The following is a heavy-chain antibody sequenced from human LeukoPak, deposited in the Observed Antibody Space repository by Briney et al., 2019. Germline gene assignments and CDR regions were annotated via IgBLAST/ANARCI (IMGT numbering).Heavy chain of an antibody. D-gene: IGHD3-22*01. Sequence: GASVKVSCKASGYTFTGYYMHWVRQAPGQGLEWMGWINPNSGGTNYAQKFQGRVTMTRDTSISTAYMELSRLRSDDTAVYYCARVPVGPISRFYDSSGYYYWKYFDYWGQGTLVTVSS. CDR3: ARVPVGPISRFYDSSGYYYWKYFDY. CDR1: GYTFTGYY. J-gene: IGHJ4*02. V-gene: IGHV1-2*02. CDR2: INPNSGGT.